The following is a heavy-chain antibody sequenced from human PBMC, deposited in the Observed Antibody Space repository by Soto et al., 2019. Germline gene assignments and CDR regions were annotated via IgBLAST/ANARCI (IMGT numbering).Heavy chain of an antibody. V-gene: IGHV1-18*01. D-gene: IGHD3-3*01. CDR3: ERDFIFRWSGYDY. CDR1: GYTFTNYG. CDR2: IGAYNGNT. Sequence: ASVKVSCKASGYTFTNYGITWVRQAPGQGLEWMGWIGAYNGNTNYAQRLQGRVTMTTDTSTSTAYMELRSLRSDDTAVYYCERDFIFRWSGYDYWGQGTLVTVSS. J-gene: IGHJ4*01.